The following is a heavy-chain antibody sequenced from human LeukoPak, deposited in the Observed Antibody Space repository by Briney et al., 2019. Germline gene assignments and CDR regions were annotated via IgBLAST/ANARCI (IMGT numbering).Heavy chain of an antibody. V-gene: IGHV3-21*01. CDR1: GFTFSSYS. Sequence: PGGSLRLSCAASGFTFSSYSMNWVRQAPGKGLEWVSSISSSSSYIYYADSVKGRFTISRDNAKNSLYLQMNSLRAEDTAVYYCAREKGYPLYYFDYWGQGTLVTVSS. D-gene: IGHD6-13*01. J-gene: IGHJ4*02. CDR3: AREKGYPLYYFDY. CDR2: ISSSSSYI.